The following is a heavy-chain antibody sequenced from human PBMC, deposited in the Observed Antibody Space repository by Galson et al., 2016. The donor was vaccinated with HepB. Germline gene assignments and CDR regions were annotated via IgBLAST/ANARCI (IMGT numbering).Heavy chain of an antibody. CDR1: GFTFSTYA. J-gene: IGHJ4*01. Sequence: SLRLSCAASGFTFSTYAMHWVRQAPGKGLEWVAVISYDGSNRYYADSVKGRFTISRDNPKNTLYLQMNSLRPEDTAVYYCASVENFDSWGQGTLVTVSS. D-gene: IGHD5-24*01. CDR3: ASVENFDS. V-gene: IGHV3-30-3*01. CDR2: ISYDGSNR.